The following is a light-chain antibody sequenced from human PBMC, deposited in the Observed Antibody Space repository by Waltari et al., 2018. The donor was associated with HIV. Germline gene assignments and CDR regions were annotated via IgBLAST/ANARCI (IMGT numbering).Light chain of an antibody. CDR1: QDSSSF. Sequence: DTQLTQSPSFLSASVGDRVTITCRASQDSSSFLGWYQQKPGKAPKLLIYAASTLQSGVPSRFSGSGSGTEFTLTISSLQPEDFATYYCQQVNTYPWTFGQGTKVEIK. J-gene: IGKJ1*01. CDR2: AAS. CDR3: QQVNTYPWT. V-gene: IGKV1-9*01.